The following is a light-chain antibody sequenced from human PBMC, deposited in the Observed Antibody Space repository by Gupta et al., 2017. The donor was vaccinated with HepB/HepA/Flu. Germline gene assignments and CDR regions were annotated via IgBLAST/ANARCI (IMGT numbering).Light chain of an antibody. Sequence: EMCLTRSPATLSFSPGEKATLSGGASKTISHSLAWFQQRLGQAPRLLIYDASNRATGIPACFSGSGSATDFTLTISSLEPEDFAVYYCQQCDTWPLTFGGGTKVEIK. V-gene: IGKV3-11*01. CDR3: QQCDTWPLT. CDR1: KTISHS. J-gene: IGKJ4*01. CDR2: DAS.